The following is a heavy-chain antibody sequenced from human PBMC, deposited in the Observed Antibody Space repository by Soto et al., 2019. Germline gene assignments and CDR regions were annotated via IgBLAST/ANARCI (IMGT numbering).Heavy chain of an antibody. V-gene: IGHV4-31*03. D-gene: IGHD2-2*01. CDR1: GGSSSSGGYY. Sequence: QVQLQESGPGLVKPSQTLSLTCTVSGGSSSSGGYYWSWIRQHPGKGLEWIGYIYYSGSTSYNPSLKSRVTISVDTSKNQFSLKLSSVTAADTAVYYCARASSEPARWFDPWGQGTLVTVSS. J-gene: IGHJ5*02. CDR3: ARASSEPARWFDP. CDR2: IYYSGST.